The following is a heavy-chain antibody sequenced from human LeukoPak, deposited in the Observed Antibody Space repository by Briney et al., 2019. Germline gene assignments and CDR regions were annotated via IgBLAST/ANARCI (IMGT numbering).Heavy chain of an antibody. D-gene: IGHD3-3*01. V-gene: IGHV4-34*01. CDR3: ARGVYYDFWSGYPPPYYFDY. CDR1: GGSFSGYY. CDR2: INHSGGT. Sequence: SETLSLTCAVYGGSFSGYYWSWIRQPPGKGLEWIGEINHSGGTNYNPSLKSRVTISVDTSKNQFSLKLSSVTAADTAVYYCARGVYYDFWSGYPPPYYFDYWGQGTLVTVSS. J-gene: IGHJ4*02.